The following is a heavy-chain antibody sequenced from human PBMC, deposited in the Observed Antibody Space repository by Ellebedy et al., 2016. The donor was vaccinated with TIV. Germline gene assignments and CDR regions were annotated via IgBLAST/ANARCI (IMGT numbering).Heavy chain of an antibody. Sequence: ASVKVSCKASGYTFTSYGISWVRQAPGQGLEWMGWISAYNGNTKYAQKFQGRVTMTTDTSTSTAYMELRSLRSVDTAVYYCARVTGHSSSQNCFDPWGQGTLVTVSS. D-gene: IGHD6-19*01. CDR3: ARVTGHSSSQNCFDP. J-gene: IGHJ5*02. V-gene: IGHV1-18*01. CDR1: GYTFTSYG. CDR2: ISAYNGNT.